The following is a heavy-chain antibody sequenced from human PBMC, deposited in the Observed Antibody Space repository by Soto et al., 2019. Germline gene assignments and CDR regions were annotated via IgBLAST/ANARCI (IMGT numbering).Heavy chain of an antibody. V-gene: IGHV3-30*18. CDR2: ISYDGINK. D-gene: IGHD5-12*01. CDR1: GCTFSTYG. J-gene: IGHJ4*02. Sequence: QVQLVESGGGVVQPGRCLRLSCAASGCTFSTYGMHWVRQAPGKGLEWVAVISYDGINKYYADSVKGRFTISRDSSKNTLYLQMNSLRAEDTAFYYCAKDQGGYLSVFDFWGQGTLVTVSS. CDR3: AKDQGGYLSVFDF.